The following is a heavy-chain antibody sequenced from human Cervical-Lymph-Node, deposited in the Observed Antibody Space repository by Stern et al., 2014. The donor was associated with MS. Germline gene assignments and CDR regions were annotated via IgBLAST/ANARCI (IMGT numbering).Heavy chain of an antibody. D-gene: IGHD1-7*01. J-gene: IGHJ2*01. CDR3: ARLGDKNFWYFDL. V-gene: IGHV4-39*01. Sequence: VQLVESGPGLVKPSETLSLTCTVSGDSISSRSHYWGWIRQPPGKGLEWIGSIFYSGRTYYNSSLKSRFPISVDTSKNQFSLKRSSVTAADTAVYYCARLGDKNFWYFDLWGRGTLVTVSS. CDR2: IFYSGRT. CDR1: GDSISSRSHY.